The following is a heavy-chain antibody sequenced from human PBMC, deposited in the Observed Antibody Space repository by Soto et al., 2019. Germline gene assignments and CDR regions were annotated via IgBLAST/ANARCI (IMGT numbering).Heavy chain of an antibody. CDR3: AREVDGSGSLFDY. Sequence: SETLSLTCTVSGGSISSYYWSWIRQPPGKRLEWIGYIYYSGSTNYNPSLKSRVTISVDTSKNQFSLDLSSVTAADTAVYYCAREVDGSGSLFDYWGQGTRVTVSS. CDR1: GGSISSYY. V-gene: IGHV4-59*01. D-gene: IGHD3-22*01. CDR2: IYYSGST. J-gene: IGHJ4*02.